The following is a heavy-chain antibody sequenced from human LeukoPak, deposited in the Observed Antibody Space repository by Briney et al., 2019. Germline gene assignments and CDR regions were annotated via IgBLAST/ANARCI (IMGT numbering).Heavy chain of an antibody. CDR1: GGSISSSTYY. CDR3: ARHGPYHGKERGFDAFDI. D-gene: IGHD3-10*01. J-gene: IGHJ3*02. Sequence: SETLSLTCTVSGGSISSSTYYRGWIRQPPGKGLEWLGTIYYGGGTYYKPSLKSRVTISPDTSNNQLPLKLNSVPAADTAVYYCARHGPYHGKERGFDAFDIWGQGTMGTVSS. CDR2: IYYGGGT. V-gene: IGHV4-39*01.